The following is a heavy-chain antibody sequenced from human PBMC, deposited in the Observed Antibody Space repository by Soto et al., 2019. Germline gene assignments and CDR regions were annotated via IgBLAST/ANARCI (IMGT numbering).Heavy chain of an antibody. D-gene: IGHD1-20*01. CDR2: INAGNGNT. V-gene: IGHV1-3*01. J-gene: IGHJ4*02. CDR3: ARDKITGIXDY. Sequence: ASVKVSCKASGYTFTSYDMHWVRQAPGQRLEWMGWINAGNGNTKYSQKFQGRVTITRDTSASKAYMELSSLRSEDTAVYYCARDKITGIXDYWGQGTPVTVSS. CDR1: GYTFTSYD.